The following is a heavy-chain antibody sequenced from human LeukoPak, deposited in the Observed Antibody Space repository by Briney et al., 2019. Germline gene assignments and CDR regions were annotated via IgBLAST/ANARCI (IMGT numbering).Heavy chain of an antibody. CDR3: ARVRPLTAMAFDY. D-gene: IGHD5-18*01. J-gene: IGHJ4*02. V-gene: IGHV3-7*03. CDR1: GFTFSSYW. Sequence: GGSLRLSCAASGFTFSSYWMSWVRQAPGKGLEWVANIKQDGSEKYYVDSVKGRFTVSRDNAKNSLYLQMNSLRAEDTAVYYCARVRPLTAMAFDYWGQGTLVTVSS. CDR2: IKQDGSEK.